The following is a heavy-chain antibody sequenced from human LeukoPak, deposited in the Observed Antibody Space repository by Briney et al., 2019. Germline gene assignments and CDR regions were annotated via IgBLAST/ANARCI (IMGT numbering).Heavy chain of an antibody. D-gene: IGHD1-26*01. J-gene: IGHJ4*02. CDR1: GFTFSSYG. CDR2: IRYDGSNK. Sequence: GGSLRLSCAASGFTFSSYGMHWVRQAPGKGLEWVSFIRYDGSNKYYADSVKGRFTISRDNSKNTLYLQMNSLRAEDTAVYYCVKYSGSYVGFDYWGQGTLVTVSS. CDR3: VKYSGSYVGFDY. V-gene: IGHV3-30*02.